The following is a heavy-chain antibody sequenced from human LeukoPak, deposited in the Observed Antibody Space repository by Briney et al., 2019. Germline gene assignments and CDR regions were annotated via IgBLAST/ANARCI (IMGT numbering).Heavy chain of an antibody. J-gene: IGHJ4*02. V-gene: IGHV1-18*01. CDR3: ARVGDYYDSSGAFDY. D-gene: IGHD3-22*01. CDR2: ISAYNGNT. CDR1: GYTFTSYG. Sequence: ASVKVSCKASGYTFTSYGISWVRQAPGQGLEWMGWISAYNGNTNYAQKLQGRVTMTRDTSISTAYMELSRLRSDDTAVYYCARVGDYYDSSGAFDYWGQGTLVTVSS.